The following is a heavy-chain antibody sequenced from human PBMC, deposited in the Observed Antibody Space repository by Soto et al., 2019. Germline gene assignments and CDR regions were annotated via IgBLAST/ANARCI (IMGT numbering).Heavy chain of an antibody. CDR1: GGSISSYY. V-gene: IGHV4-59*01. J-gene: IGHJ5*02. Sequence: SETLSLTCTVSGGSISSYYWSWIRQPPGKGLEWIGYIYYSGSTNYNPSLKSRVTISVDTSKNQFSLKLSSVTAADTAVYYCARDSGTAARYWFDRRGQGTLVIFYS. CDR3: ARDSGTAARYWFDR. D-gene: IGHD6-6*01. CDR2: IYYSGST.